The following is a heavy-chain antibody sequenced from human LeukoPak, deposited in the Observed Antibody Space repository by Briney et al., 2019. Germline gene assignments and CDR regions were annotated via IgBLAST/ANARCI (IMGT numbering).Heavy chain of an antibody. J-gene: IGHJ2*01. CDR2: ISSSGNTI. V-gene: IGHV3-11*04. CDR1: GFTFSSYW. Sequence: GGSLRLSCAASGFTFSSYWMSWIRQAPGKGLKWVSYISSSGNTIYYADSVKGRFTISRDNTKNSLYLQMNSLRGEDTAVYYCARSMGWHFDLWGRGSLVTVSS. CDR3: ARSMGWHFDL.